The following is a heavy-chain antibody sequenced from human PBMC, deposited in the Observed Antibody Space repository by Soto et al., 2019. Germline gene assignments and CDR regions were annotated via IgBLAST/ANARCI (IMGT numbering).Heavy chain of an antibody. CDR1: GFTFSSYS. Sequence: GGSLRLSCAASGFTFSSYSMNWVRQAPGKGLDWVSSISSSSSSIYYADSVKGRFTISRDNAKNSLYLQMNSLRAEDTAVYYCARGAHSSSWFFLDYWVQGALVTVSS. D-gene: IGHD6-13*01. CDR3: ARGAHSSSWFFLDY. V-gene: IGHV3-21*04. J-gene: IGHJ4*02. CDR2: ISSSSSSI.